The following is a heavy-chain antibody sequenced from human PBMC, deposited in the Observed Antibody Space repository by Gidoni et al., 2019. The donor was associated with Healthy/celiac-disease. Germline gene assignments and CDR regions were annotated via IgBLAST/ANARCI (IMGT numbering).Heavy chain of an antibody. CDR2: IWYDGSNK. Sequence: QVQLVESGGGVVQPGRSLRLSCAASGSTFSSYGMHWVRQAPGKGLGGVAFIWYDGSNKYYADSVKGRFTISRDNSKNTLYLQMNSLRAEDTAVYYCARREKGITTVDYWGQGTLVTVSS. V-gene: IGHV3-33*01. CDR3: ARREKGITTVDY. D-gene: IGHD3-16*01. J-gene: IGHJ4*02. CDR1: GSTFSSYG.